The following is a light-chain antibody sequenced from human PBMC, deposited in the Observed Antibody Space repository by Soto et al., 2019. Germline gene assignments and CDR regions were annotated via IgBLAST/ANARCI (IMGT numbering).Light chain of an antibody. J-gene: IGLJ2*01. CDR3: GTWDTSLSVGV. Sequence: QSVLTQPPSLSAAPGEKVTISCSGSRSNIGSYHVCWYQQLPGTAPRLLIYDTNMRRSGIPDRFSGSKSGTSDTLAITGLQTGDEADYYCGTWDTSLSVGVFGGGTKLTVL. CDR1: RSNIGSYH. V-gene: IGLV1-51*01. CDR2: DTN.